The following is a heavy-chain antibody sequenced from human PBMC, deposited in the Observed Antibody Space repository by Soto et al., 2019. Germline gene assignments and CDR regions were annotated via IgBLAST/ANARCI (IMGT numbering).Heavy chain of an antibody. V-gene: IGHV3-30*04. Sequence: QVQLVESGGGVVQPGRSLRLSCAASGFTFSNYAMHWVRQAPGKGLECVAVISYNGGNRFYRDYVKGRFTISRDNSKNTVHLQIDSLRYEDAAVYYCARGDREDTAVVIGVRPGEHGVDVWGQGTTVTVSS. CDR3: ARGDREDTAVVIGVRPGEHGVDV. CDR2: ISYNGGNR. D-gene: IGHD2-15*01. J-gene: IGHJ6*02. CDR1: GFTFSNYA.